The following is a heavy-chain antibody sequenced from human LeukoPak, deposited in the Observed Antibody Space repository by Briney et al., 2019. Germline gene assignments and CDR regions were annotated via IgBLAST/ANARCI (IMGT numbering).Heavy chain of an antibody. CDR1: GFTFSSYG. CDR2: ISYDGSDK. D-gene: IGHD3-3*01. V-gene: IGHV3-30*04. Sequence: GGSLRLSCAASGFTFSSYGMRWVRQAPGKGLEWVAVISYDGSDKYYADSVKGRFTISRDNSMNTLYLEMNSLRAEDTAVYYCARERERFLNLWGQGTLVTVSS. CDR3: ARERERFLNL. J-gene: IGHJ5*02.